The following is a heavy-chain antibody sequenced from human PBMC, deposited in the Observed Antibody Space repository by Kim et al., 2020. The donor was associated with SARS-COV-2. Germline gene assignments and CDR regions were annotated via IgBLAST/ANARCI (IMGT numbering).Heavy chain of an antibody. V-gene: IGHV3-30-3*01. D-gene: IGHD6-19*01. CDR1: GFTFSSYA. J-gene: IGHJ4*02. CDR2: ISYDGSNK. Sequence: GGSLRLSCAASGFTFSSYAMHWVRQAPGKGLEWVAVISYDGSNKYYADSVKGRFTISRDNSKNTLYLQMNSLRAEDTAVYYCAREEQWLVESFDYWGQGTLVTVSS. CDR3: AREEQWLVESFDY.